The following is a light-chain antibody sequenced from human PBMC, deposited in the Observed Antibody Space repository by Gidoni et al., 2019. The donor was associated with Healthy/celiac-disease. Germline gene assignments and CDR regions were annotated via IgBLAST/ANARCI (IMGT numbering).Light chain of an antibody. CDR1: SSDVGGYTY. CDR3: SSYTSSSTLEV. J-gene: IGLJ2*01. Sequence: QSPLPQPASVSCSPGQSITISCPGTSSDVGGYTYVSWYQQHPGKAPKLMIYDVSNRPSGVSNRFSGSKSGNTASLTISGLQAEDEADYYCSSYTSSSTLEVFGGGTKLTVL. V-gene: IGLV2-14*01. CDR2: DVS.